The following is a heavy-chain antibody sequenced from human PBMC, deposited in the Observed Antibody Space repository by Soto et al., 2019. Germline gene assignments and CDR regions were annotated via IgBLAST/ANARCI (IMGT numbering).Heavy chain of an antibody. CDR3: ARHHAYDILTGSKETDAFDI. D-gene: IGHD3-9*01. Sequence: ETLSLTCSGSGGSISSYIDYWGWLRQPPGKGLEWIGNIYYSGSTYYNPSLKSRVTISVDTSKSQFYPKLGSVTAADTAVYYCARHHAYDILTGSKETDAFDIWGQGTMFS. V-gene: IGHV4-39*01. CDR2: IYYSGST. CDR1: GGSISSYIDY. J-gene: IGHJ3*02.